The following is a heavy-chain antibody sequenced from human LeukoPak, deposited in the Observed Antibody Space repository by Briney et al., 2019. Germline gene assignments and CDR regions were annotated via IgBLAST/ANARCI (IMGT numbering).Heavy chain of an antibody. Sequence: GGSLRLSCAASGFTFSSYSMNWVRQAPGKGLEWVSSISSSSSYIYYADSVKGRFTISRDNAKNSLYLQMNSLRAEDTAVYYCAKDDVYYYYYGMDVWGQGTTVTVSS. J-gene: IGHJ6*02. CDR2: ISSSSSYI. CDR1: GFTFSSYS. CDR3: AKDDVYYYYYGMDV. V-gene: IGHV3-21*04.